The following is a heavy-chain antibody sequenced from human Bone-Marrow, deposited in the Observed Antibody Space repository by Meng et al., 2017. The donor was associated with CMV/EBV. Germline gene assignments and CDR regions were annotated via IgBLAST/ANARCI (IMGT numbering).Heavy chain of an antibody. D-gene: IGHD1-1*01. V-gene: IGHV3-21*01. CDR3: ARDQLQLGVYYYGMDV. Sequence: ETLSLTCAASGFTFNGYAMHWVRQAPGKGLEWVSSITSSSSYIYYAHSVKGRFTISRDNAKNSLSLQMNSLRAEDTAVYYCARDQLQLGVYYYGMDVWGQGTTVTVSS. J-gene: IGHJ6*02. CDR1: GFTFNGYA. CDR2: ITSSSSYI.